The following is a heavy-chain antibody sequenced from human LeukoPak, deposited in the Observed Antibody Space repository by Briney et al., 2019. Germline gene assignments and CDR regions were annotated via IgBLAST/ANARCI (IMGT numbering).Heavy chain of an antibody. CDR2: IYSGGST. D-gene: IGHD5-18*01. Sequence: GRSLRLSCAASGFTVSSNYMSWVHQAPRKGLEWVSVIYSGGSTYYADSVEGRFTISRDNSKNMLYLQMNSLRAEDTAVYYCASVYTAGPSPHLDYWGQGTLVTVSS. CDR1: GFTVSSNY. V-gene: IGHV3-53*01. J-gene: IGHJ4*02. CDR3: ASVYTAGPSPHLDY.